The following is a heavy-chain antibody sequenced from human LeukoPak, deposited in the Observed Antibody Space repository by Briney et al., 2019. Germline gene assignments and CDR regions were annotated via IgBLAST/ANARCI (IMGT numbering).Heavy chain of an antibody. Sequence: ASVTVSCTVSGSTLSDLSIHWVRQAPGKGLEYVGGSDPEDGEAFHAQNFQGRLIMTEDTSIDTAYMELSSLRSEDTAIYYCVTDRARLFWYFDLWGRGTLVTVSS. CDR3: VTDRARLFWYFDL. J-gene: IGHJ2*01. CDR1: GSTLSDLS. CDR2: SDPEDGEA. D-gene: IGHD2-21*02. V-gene: IGHV1-24*01.